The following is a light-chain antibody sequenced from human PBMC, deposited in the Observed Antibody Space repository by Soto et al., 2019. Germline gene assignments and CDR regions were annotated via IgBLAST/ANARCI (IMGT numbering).Light chain of an antibody. V-gene: IGKV3-11*01. CDR3: QQRFNWPRT. CDR2: DVS. J-gene: IGKJ3*01. Sequence: EIVLTQSPATLSLPPGERATLSCRASQGVSSYLGWYQQKPGQAPRLLIYDVSNRATGIPARFSGSGSGTDFTLTISSLEPEDFAVYYCQQRFNWPRTFGPGTKVDIK. CDR1: QGVSSY.